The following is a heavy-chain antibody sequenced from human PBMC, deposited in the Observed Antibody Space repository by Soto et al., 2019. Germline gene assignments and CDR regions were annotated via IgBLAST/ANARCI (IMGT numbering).Heavy chain of an antibody. V-gene: IGHV3-23*01. CDR3: AKTGSSSGVNWFDP. D-gene: IGHD6-6*01. J-gene: IGHJ5*01. CDR1: GFTFSNYA. Sequence: PGGSLRLSCAASGFTFSNYAMSWVRQAPGKGLEWVSAISNSGGNTYFADSVKGRFTISRDNSKNTLYLQMNSLRADDTAVYYCAKTGSSSGVNWFDPWGQGTLVTVSS. CDR2: ISNSGGNT.